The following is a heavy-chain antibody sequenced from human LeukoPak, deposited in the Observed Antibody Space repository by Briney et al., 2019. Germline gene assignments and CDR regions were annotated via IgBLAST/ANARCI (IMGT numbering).Heavy chain of an antibody. CDR2: ISSSSSTI. CDR1: GFTCSSYS. V-gene: IGHV3-48*01. CDR3: ARSLTYYYDSSGYYPHYFDY. J-gene: IGHJ4*02. D-gene: IGHD3-22*01. Sequence: PGGSLRLSCAASGFTCSSYSMNWVRQAPGKGLEGVSYISSSSSTIYYADSVKGRFTISRDNAKNSLYLQMNSLRAEDTAVYYCARSLTYYYDSSGYYPHYFDYWGQGTLVTVSS.